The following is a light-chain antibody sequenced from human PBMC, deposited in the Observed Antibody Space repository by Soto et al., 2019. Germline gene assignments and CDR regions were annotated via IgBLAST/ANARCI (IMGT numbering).Light chain of an antibody. Sequence: DFPMTQSPSTLSASVGDRVTITCRASQSISSWLAWYQQKPGKAPKLLIYKASSLESGVPSRFSGSGSGTEFTLTISSLQPDDFATYYCQQYNSYSWTFGQGTKVEFK. CDR1: QSISSW. CDR3: QQYNSYSWT. V-gene: IGKV1-5*03. CDR2: KAS. J-gene: IGKJ1*01.